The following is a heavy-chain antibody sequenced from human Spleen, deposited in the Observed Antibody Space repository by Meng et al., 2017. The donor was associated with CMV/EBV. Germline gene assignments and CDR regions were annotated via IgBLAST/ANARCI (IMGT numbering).Heavy chain of an antibody. D-gene: IGHD2/OR15-2a*01. Sequence: SGFRLSSYGMHWVRQSPGKGLEWVAFIHFDGSNEKYGESLRGRFTISRDNSKKTVNLQMNSLRIEDTALYYCAREANFLNERDWFDPWGQGTLVTVSS. V-gene: IGHV3-30*02. CDR2: IHFDGSNE. CDR1: GFRLSSYG. J-gene: IGHJ5*02. CDR3: AREANFLNERDWFDP.